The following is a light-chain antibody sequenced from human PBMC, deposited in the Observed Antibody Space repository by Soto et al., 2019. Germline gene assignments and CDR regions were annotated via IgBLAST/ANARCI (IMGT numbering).Light chain of an antibody. V-gene: IGLV2-11*01. J-gene: IGLJ1*01. Sequence: QSALTQPRSVSGSPGQSVTISCIGTSSDVGGYNYVSWFQQHPGKAPKLMIYDVNKRPSGVPDRFSGSKSGNTASLTISGLQDDDEADYYCCSYAGSYYVFGTGTKVTVL. CDR3: CSYAGSYYV. CDR2: DVN. CDR1: SSDVGGYNY.